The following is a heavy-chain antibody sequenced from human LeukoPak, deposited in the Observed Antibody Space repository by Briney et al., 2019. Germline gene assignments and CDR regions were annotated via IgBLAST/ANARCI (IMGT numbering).Heavy chain of an antibody. D-gene: IGHD3-10*01. CDR1: GDTVSSTKAA. CDR2: TYYRSKWYN. V-gene: IGHV6-1*01. CDR3: TRQAYYYISGTYYSSLDV. J-gene: IGHJ6*02. Sequence: SQTLSLTCAISGDTVSSTKAAWNWFRQSPSRGLEWLGRTYYRSKWYNEYAVSVKSRISINPDTSKNQFSLQLNSVTPQDTAVYYCTRQAYYYISGTYYSSLDVWGQGTTVTVSS.